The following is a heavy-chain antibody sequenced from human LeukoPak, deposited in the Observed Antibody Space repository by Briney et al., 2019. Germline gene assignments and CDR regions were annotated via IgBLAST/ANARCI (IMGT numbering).Heavy chain of an antibody. CDR2: ISGSGGST. CDR3: AKDFPSGSYYGEGFDY. Sequence: PGGSLRLSCAASGFTFSSYAMSWVRQAPGKGLEWVSAISGSGGSTYYADSVKGRFTISRDNSKNTLYLQMNSLRAEDTAVYCCAKDFPSGSYYGEGFDYWGQGTLVTVSS. J-gene: IGHJ4*02. D-gene: IGHD1-26*01. V-gene: IGHV3-23*01. CDR1: GFTFSSYA.